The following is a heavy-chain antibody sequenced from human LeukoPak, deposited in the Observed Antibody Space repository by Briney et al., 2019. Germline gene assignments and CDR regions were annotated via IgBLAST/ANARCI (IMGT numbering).Heavy chain of an antibody. CDR3: ERAYDFWPFDD. CDR1: GGTISSNY. Sequence: PSETLSFTCTVSGGTISSNYWSWIRPPPGKELEWIGYIEYSGRTDYDPCLKSRVTISVDASKNQFSLKLISVTAADTAVYYCERAYDFWPFDDWGQGSLVTVCS. D-gene: IGHD3-3*01. V-gene: IGHV4-59*01. CDR2: IEYSGRT. J-gene: IGHJ4*02.